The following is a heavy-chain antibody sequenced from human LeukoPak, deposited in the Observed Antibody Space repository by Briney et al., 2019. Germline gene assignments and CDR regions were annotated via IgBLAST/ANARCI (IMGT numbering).Heavy chain of an antibody. CDR3: ARASWMSNADAVW. Sequence: GGSLRLSCAASGFSFNNYAMSWVRQAPARGLEWVSSLRGDGDTFFEDSVKGRFTLSRDDSRNTVYLQLNNLRVEETAVYYCARASWMSNADAVWWGQGTPVTVSS. CDR2: LRGDGDT. D-gene: IGHD1-1*01. V-gene: IGHV3-23*01. CDR1: GFSFNNYA. J-gene: IGHJ4*02.